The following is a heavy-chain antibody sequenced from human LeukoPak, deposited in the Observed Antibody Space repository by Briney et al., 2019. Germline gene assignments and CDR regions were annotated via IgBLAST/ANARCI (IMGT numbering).Heavy chain of an antibody. V-gene: IGHV3-74*01. CDR1: GFTFSGHW. D-gene: IGHD3/OR15-3a*01. J-gene: IGHJ5*02. Sequence: GGSLRLSCATSGFTFSGHWMNWLRQPPGKGLEWVSRISSDGTITYYAGSVKGRFIISRDNARNTLYLQMNSLRVDDTAVYYCVKSDSFDPWGQGTLVTVSS. CDR3: VKSDSFDP. CDR2: ISSDGTIT.